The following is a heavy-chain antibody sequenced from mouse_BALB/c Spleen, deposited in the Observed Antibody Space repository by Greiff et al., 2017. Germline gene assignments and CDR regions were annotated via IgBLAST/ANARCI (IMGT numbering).Heavy chain of an antibody. CDR3: ARSKSPLYASNYAMDY. D-gene: IGHD1-1*01. Sequence: EVQVVESGGGLVQPGGSRKLSCAASGFTFSSFGMHWVRQAPEKGLEWVAYISSGSSTIYYADTVKGRFTISRENPKNTLFLQMTSLRSEDTAMYYCARSKSPLYASNYAMDYWGQGTSVTVSS. CDR1: GFTFSSFG. CDR2: ISSGSSTI. J-gene: IGHJ4*01. V-gene: IGHV5-17*02.